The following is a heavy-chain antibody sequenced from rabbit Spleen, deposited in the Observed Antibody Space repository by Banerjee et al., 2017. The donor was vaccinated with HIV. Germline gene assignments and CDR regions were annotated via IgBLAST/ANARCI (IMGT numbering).Heavy chain of an antibody. CDR3: ARHLDFGNSAPYFNL. D-gene: IGHD7-1*01. Sequence: QEQLVESGGGLVQPEGSLTLTCTASGFSFSSDYWLCWVRQAPGKGLEWIGGIWANNAATYYASWGKGRFTVSRTSSTTVTLQMTSLTGADTATYFCARHLDFGNSAPYFNLWGPGTLVAVS. J-gene: IGHJ4*01. CDR2: IWANNAAT. V-gene: IGHV1S45*01. CDR1: GFSFSSDYW.